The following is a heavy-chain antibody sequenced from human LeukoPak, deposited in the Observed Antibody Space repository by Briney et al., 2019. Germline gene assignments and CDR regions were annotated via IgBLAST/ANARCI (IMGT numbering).Heavy chain of an antibody. D-gene: IGHD5-24*01. J-gene: IGHJ3*02. CDR2: ISGNGGST. V-gene: IGHV3-23*01. CDR3: AREGRDGYNYLSGAFDI. CDR1: GFTFSSYA. Sequence: GGSLRLSCAASGFTFSSYAMTWVRQAPGKGLEWVSVISGNGGSTSYADSVKGRFTISRDNSKNTLYLQMNSQRAEDTAVYYCAREGRDGYNYLSGAFDIWGQGTMVTVSS.